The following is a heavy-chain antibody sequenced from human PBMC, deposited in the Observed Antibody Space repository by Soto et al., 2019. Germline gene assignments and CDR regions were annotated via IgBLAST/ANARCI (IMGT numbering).Heavy chain of an antibody. Sequence: GGSLRLSCAASGFHVRSYYMSWVRQAPGKGLEWVSIIYSGGNTFYADSVKGRFTISRDNSKNTLYLQMNSLRAEDTAVYYCARGYSGSGPLDYWGQGTLVTVSS. CDR3: ARGYSGSGPLDY. V-gene: IGHV3-66*01. D-gene: IGHD3-10*01. CDR1: GFHVRSYY. J-gene: IGHJ4*02. CDR2: IYSGGNT.